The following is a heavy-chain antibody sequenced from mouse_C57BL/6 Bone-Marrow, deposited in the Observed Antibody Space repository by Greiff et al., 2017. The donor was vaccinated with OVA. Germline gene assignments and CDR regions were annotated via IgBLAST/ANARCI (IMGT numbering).Heavy chain of an antibody. CDR1: GYTFTDYY. Sequence: VQLQQSGPELVNPGASVKISCKASGYTFTDYYMNWVKQSHGKSLEWIGDINPNNGGTSYNQKFKGKATLTVDKSSSTAYMELRSLTSEDSAVYYCARRTRDWYFDVWGTGTTVTVSS. J-gene: IGHJ1*03. CDR3: ARRTRDWYFDV. CDR2: INPNNGGT. V-gene: IGHV1-26*01.